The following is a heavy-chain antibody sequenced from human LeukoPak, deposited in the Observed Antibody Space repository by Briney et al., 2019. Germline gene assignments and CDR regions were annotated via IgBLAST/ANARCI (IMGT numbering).Heavy chain of an antibody. CDR3: ARDWGGIEVTGSQFDY. CDR2: VDPGGVYT. V-gene: IGHV1-46*01. Sequence: ASVKVSCRASGYTFTAYHIHWVRQAPGQGLEWVGTVDPGGVYTTYAQSFQGRVTMTTDTSTNTAYMELRSLRSDDTAIFYCARDWGGIEVTGSQFDYWGQGTLVTVSS. D-gene: IGHD6-19*01. J-gene: IGHJ4*02. CDR1: GYTFTAYH.